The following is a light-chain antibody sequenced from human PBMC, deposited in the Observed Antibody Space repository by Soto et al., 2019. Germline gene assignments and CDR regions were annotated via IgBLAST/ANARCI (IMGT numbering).Light chain of an antibody. Sequence: QSVLTQPPSVSGAPGQRVSISCTGSSSNLGADYDVHWYQQLPGTAPKLLIYGNKNRPSGVPDRISGSKSATSASLAITGLQAEDEGDYYCQSYDSSLSGSVFGGGTKLTVL. CDR3: QSYDSSLSGSV. V-gene: IGLV1-40*01. J-gene: IGLJ2*01. CDR2: GNK. CDR1: SSNLGADYD.